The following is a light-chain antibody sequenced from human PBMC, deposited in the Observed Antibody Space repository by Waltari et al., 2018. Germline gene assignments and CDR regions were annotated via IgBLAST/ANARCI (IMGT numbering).Light chain of an antibody. V-gene: IGKV1-5*03. Sequence: DIQMTQSPSTLSASVGARVTIPCRASQSISSWLAWYQQKPGKAPKLLIYKASSLESGVPSRFSGSGSGTEFTLTISSLQPDDFATYYCQQYNSYPVTFGQGTKLEIK. J-gene: IGKJ2*01. CDR3: QQYNSYPVT. CDR1: QSISSW. CDR2: KAS.